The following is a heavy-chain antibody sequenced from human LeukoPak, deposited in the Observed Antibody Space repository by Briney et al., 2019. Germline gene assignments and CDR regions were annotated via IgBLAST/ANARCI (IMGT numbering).Heavy chain of an antibody. J-gene: IGHJ4*02. Sequence: PGGSLRLSCVASGFTFSIYAMNWVRQAPGKGLEWVSTVSDSGGSTYYADSVKGRFTISRDNSKNTLYLQMNSLRAEDTAVYYCAKVDRVYDILTGYNYWGQGTLVTVSS. CDR1: GFTFSIYA. V-gene: IGHV3-23*01. CDR3: AKVDRVYDILTGYNY. CDR2: VSDSGGST. D-gene: IGHD3-9*01.